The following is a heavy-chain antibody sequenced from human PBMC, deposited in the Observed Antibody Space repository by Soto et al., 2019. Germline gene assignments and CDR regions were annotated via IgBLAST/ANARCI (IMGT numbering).Heavy chain of an antibody. J-gene: IGHJ4*02. CDR1: GGTFSSYT. CDR2: IIPILGIA. V-gene: IGHV1-69*08. CDR3: ARDSNRRWGDDY. Sequence: QVQLVQSGAEAKKPVASVKVSCKASGGTFSSYTISSVRQAPGQGLEWMGRIIPILGIANYAQKLQGRVTITADKSTSTAYMELSSLRSEDTAVYYCARDSNRRWGDDYWGQGTLVTVSS. D-gene: IGHD3-16*01.